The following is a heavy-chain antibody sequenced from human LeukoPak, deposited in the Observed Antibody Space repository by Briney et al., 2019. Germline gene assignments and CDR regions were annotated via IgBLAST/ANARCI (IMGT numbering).Heavy chain of an antibody. CDR3: AANEGFYYYYMDV. CDR2: ISAYNGNT. V-gene: IGHV1-18*01. Sequence: ASVEVSCKASGYTFTSYGISWVRQAPGQGLEWMGWISAYNGNTNYAQKLQGRVTMTTDTSTSTAYMELSSLRSEDTAVYYCAANEGFYYYYMDVWGKGTTVTISS. CDR1: GYTFTSYG. J-gene: IGHJ6*03.